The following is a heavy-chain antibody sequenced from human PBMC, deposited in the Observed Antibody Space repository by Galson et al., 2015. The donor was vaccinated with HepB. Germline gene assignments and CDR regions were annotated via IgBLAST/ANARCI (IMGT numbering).Heavy chain of an antibody. D-gene: IGHD1-26*01. Sequence: SVKVSCKASGYTFTYRYLHWVRQAPGQALEWMGWITPLNGNTNYAQKFQDRVTITRDRSMSTAYMELSSLRSEDTAMYYCASQGPNSGSYNNAFDIWGQGTMVTVSS. CDR2: ITPLNGNT. V-gene: IGHV1-45*02. J-gene: IGHJ3*02. CDR3: ASQGPNSGSYNNAFDI. CDR1: GYTFTYRY.